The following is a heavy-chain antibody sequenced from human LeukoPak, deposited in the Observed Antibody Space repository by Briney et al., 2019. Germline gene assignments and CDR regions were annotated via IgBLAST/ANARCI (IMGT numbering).Heavy chain of an antibody. CDR2: IYYSGST. Sequence: PSETLSLTCTVSGGSISSSSYYWGWIRQPPGKGLEWIGSIYYSGSTYYNPSLESRVTISVDTSKNQFSLKLSSVTAADTAVYYCARRSMVRGVIIADYWGQGTLVTVSS. CDR3: ARRSMVRGVIIADY. J-gene: IGHJ4*02. D-gene: IGHD3-10*01. CDR1: GGSISSSSYY. V-gene: IGHV4-39*01.